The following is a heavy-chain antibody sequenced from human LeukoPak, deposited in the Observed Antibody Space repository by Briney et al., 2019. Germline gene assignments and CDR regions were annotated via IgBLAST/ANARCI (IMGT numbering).Heavy chain of an antibody. CDR1: GGSISSRNW. J-gene: IGHJ4*02. D-gene: IGHD4-17*01. CDR2: IYHSGST. CDR3: ARASHDYGDYSHFDY. Sequence: SETLSLTCAVSGGSISSRNWWSWVRQPPGQGLEWIGEIYHSGSTNYNPSLKTRVTISVDKSKNQFSLKLSSVTAADTAVYYCARASHDYGDYSHFDYWGQGTLVTVSS. V-gene: IGHV4-4*02.